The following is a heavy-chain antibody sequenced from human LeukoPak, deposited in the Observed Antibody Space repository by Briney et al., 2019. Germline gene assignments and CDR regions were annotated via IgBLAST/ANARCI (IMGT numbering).Heavy chain of an antibody. V-gene: IGHV3-23*01. Sequence: PVGTLRLSCAASGFTFSNYGMNWGRQAPGKGLEWVSALSSIGGSTNYADSVKGRFTIYRDNSKNTPYLQMSRLRAGKTAVYNCAKGGGFRSFNYYYMDVSGEGTTVT. CDR3: AKGGGFRSFNYYYMDV. J-gene: IGHJ6*03. CDR2: LSSIGGST. CDR1: GFTFSNYG. D-gene: IGHD6-6*01.